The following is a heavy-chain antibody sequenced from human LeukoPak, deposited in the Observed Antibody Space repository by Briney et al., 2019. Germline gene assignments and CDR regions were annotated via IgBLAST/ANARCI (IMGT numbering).Heavy chain of an antibody. J-gene: IGHJ4*02. CDR1: GFTFSSYG. Sequence: GGSLRLSCAASGFTFSSYGMSWVRQAPGKGLEWVSGISGSGTNTNYADSVKGRFTISRDNSKNTVYLQMNSLRAEDTAVYYCASSSSLGNWGQGTLVTVSS. CDR3: ASSSSLGN. CDR2: ISGSGTNT. V-gene: IGHV3-23*01. D-gene: IGHD6-6*01.